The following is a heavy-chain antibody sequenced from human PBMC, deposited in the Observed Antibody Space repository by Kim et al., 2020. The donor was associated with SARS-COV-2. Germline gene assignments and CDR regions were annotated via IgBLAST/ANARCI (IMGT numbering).Heavy chain of an antibody. CDR3: ARDQQIYDILTGYSPAGWFDP. Sequence: SETLSLTCTVSGGSISSSSYYWGWIRQPPGKGLEWIGSIYYSGSTYYNPSLKSRVTISVDTSKNQFSLKLSSVTAADTAVYYCARDQQIYDILTGYSPAGWFDPWSQGTLVTVSS. J-gene: IGHJ5*02. D-gene: IGHD3-9*01. V-gene: IGHV4-39*07. CDR1: GGSISSSSYY. CDR2: IYYSGST.